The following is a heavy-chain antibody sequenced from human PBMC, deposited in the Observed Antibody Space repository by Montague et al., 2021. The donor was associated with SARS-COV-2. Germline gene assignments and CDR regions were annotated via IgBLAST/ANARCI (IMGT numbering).Heavy chain of an antibody. CDR1: GDSVAEPRRR. J-gene: IGHJ4*02. Sequence: CAISGDSVAEPRRRSEEHTSQPPSRQYFVCRPHLGNKWHTDYAVSVEGRLAIDADTSKNQFSLQLHSVTPEDSAVYYCASGWTLFDWGQGTLVTVSS. CDR2: PHLGNKWHT. D-gene: IGHD6-19*01. CDR3: ASGWTLFD. V-gene: IGHV6-1*01.